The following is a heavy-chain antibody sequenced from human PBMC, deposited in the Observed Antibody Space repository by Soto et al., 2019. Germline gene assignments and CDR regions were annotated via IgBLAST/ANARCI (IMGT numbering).Heavy chain of an antibody. D-gene: IGHD3-9*01. V-gene: IGHV1-18*04. CDR2: INIQNGNT. J-gene: IGHJ6*02. Sequence: QAQLMQSGSAVRKPGASVRVSCKASGYDFATYGITWVRQAPGQGLEWMGWINIQNGNTNYAQRVQHRVTMTAATLTTTVDMDLTRPRSDDTAVYYCATVSYYDVFTAYSPQKYFYYSLDLWPQGTTVSVPS. CDR3: ATVSYYDVFTAYSPQKYFYYSLDL. CDR1: GYDFATYG.